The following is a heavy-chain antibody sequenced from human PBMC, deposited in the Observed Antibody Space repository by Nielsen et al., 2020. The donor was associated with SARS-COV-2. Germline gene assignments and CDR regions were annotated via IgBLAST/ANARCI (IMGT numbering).Heavy chain of an antibody. Sequence: SETLSLTRTVSGGSISSGGYYWSWIRQHPGKGLEWIGYIYYSGSTYYNPSLKSRVTISVDTSKNQFSLKLSSVTAADTAVYYCAREALKELLWFGESSSYYGMDVWGQGTTVTVSS. CDR1: GGSISSGGYY. CDR2: IYYSGST. J-gene: IGHJ6*02. D-gene: IGHD3-10*01. CDR3: AREALKELLWFGESSSYYGMDV. V-gene: IGHV4-31*03.